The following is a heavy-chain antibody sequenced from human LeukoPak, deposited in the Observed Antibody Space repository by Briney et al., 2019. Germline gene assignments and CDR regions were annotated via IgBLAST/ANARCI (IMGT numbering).Heavy chain of an antibody. Sequence: PGGSLRLSCAASGFTFSNYYMDWIRQAPGKGLEGVSYITSSGSSIYYADSVKGRFTMSRDNAKKSLYLQMNSLRAEDTAVYYCARAKYDSSGYYYSGFDIWGQGTMVTVSS. V-gene: IGHV3-11*04. D-gene: IGHD3-22*01. CDR3: ARAKYDSSGYYYSGFDI. CDR1: GFTFSNYY. CDR2: ITSSGSSI. J-gene: IGHJ3*02.